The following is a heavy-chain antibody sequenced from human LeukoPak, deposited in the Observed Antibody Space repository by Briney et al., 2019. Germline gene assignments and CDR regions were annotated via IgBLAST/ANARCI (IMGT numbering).Heavy chain of an antibody. Sequence: SETLSLTCAVYGGSFSGYYWSWIRQPPGKGLEWLGEINHSGSTNYNPSLKSRVTISVDTSKNQFSLKLSSVTAADAAVYYCARDGGVVAASIGILDYWGQGTLVTVSS. CDR1: GGSFSGYY. J-gene: IGHJ4*02. CDR2: INHSGST. CDR3: ARDGGVVAASIGILDY. V-gene: IGHV4-34*01. D-gene: IGHD2-15*01.